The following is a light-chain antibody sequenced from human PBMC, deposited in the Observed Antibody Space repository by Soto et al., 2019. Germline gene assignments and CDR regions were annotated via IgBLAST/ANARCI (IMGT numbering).Light chain of an antibody. V-gene: IGKV3-11*01. CDR1: QSVGRY. Sequence: EIVLTQSPGTLSLAPVESGTLSCIASQSVGRYLAWYQHKPGQAPRLLISDASNRATGIPARFSGSGSETDFTLTISSLEPEDFSVYYCQQRYNWPITFGHGTRLEIK. CDR3: QQRYNWPIT. CDR2: DAS. J-gene: IGKJ5*01.